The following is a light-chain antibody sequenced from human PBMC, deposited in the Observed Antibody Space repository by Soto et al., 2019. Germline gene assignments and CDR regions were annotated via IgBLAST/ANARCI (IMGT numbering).Light chain of an antibody. Sequence: QSVLTQPPSASGSPGQSVTISCTGTSSDVGAYKYVSWYQQYPGKAPKLMIHEVSKRPSGVPDRFSGSKSGNTASLTVSGLQAEDEADYYCTSYVGSDIWVFGGGTKVTVL. CDR2: EVS. V-gene: IGLV2-8*01. CDR3: TSYVGSDIWV. J-gene: IGLJ3*02. CDR1: SSDVGAYKY.